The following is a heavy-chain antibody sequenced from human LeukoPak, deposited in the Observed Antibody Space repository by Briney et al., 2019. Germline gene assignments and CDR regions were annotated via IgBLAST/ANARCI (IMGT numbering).Heavy chain of an antibody. V-gene: IGHV3-7*01. J-gene: IGHJ3*02. CDR2: IKQDGSEK. Sequence: GGSLRLSCAASGFTVSSNYMSWVRQAPGKGLEWVANIKQDGSEKYYVDSVKGRFTISRDNAKNSLYLQMNSLRAEDTAVYYCARGKDSSGWYVTDAFDIWGQGTMVTVSS. CDR1: GFTVSSNY. D-gene: IGHD6-19*01. CDR3: ARGKDSSGWYVTDAFDI.